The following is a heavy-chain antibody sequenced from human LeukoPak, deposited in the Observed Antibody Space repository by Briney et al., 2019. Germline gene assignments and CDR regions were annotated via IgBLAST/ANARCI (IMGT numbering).Heavy chain of an antibody. D-gene: IGHD2/OR15-2a*01. Sequence: PGGSLRLSCAASGFTFSNYGMHWVRQPPGKGLEWLAAVFYDGSGKRYADTVKGRFTIPRDNSKNTLYLQINSLRAEDTAVYYCARDQALYFSYGDYWGQGTLVTVSS. CDR1: GFTFSNYG. CDR2: VFYDGSGK. V-gene: IGHV3-33*01. J-gene: IGHJ4*02. CDR3: ARDQALYFSYGDY.